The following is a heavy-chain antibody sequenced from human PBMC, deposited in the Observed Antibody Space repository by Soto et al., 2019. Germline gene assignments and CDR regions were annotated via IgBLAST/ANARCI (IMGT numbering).Heavy chain of an antibody. CDR3: AKRYCSGSSCFGMDV. J-gene: IGHJ6*02. V-gene: IGHV3-20*04. CDR2: INWSGDNT. CDR1: GFTFEDSG. D-gene: IGHD2-15*01. Sequence: GGSLRLSCEASGFTFEDSGMSWVRQAPGQGLEWVSGINWSGDNTGYADSVKGRFTISRDNSKNTLYLQMDSLRAEDTALYYCAKRYCSGSSCFGMDVWGQGTTVTVSS.